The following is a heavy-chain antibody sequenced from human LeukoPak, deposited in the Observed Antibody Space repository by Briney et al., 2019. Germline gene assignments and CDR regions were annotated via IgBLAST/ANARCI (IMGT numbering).Heavy chain of an antibody. CDR1: GFTFSTYW. D-gene: IGHD5-18*01. J-gene: IGHJ4*02. V-gene: IGHV3-7*01. Sequence: PGGSLRLSCAASGFTFSTYWMNWVRQPPGKGLEWVANINRDGSEKYYVDSVKGRFAISRDNAKNSLYLQMNSLRAEDTAVYYCARDPSRGYTYGYEDYCRRGPLVIVSS. CDR3: ARDPSRGYTYGYEDY. CDR2: INRDGSEK.